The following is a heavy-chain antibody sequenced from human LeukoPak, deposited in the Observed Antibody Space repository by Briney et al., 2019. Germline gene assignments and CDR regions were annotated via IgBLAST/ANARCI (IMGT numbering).Heavy chain of an antibody. J-gene: IGHJ4*02. CDR2: IRNKAKNYAT. CDR3: TRHADTIDY. V-gene: IGHV3-73*01. D-gene: IGHD5-18*01. CDR1: GFTFSDSS. Sequence: GGSLTLSCAASGFTFSDSSMHWVRQASGKGLEWVGHIRNKAKNYATAYSASVKGRFTISRDDSKNTAYLQMNSLKTEDTAVYYCTRHADTIDYWGQGILVTVSS.